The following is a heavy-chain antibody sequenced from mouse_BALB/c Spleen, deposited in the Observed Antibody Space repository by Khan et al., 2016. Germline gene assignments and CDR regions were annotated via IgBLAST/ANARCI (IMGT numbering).Heavy chain of an antibody. CDR2: IWGGGNT. D-gene: IGHD2-14*01. CDR3: ANGVQSRYFYALDY. V-gene: IGHV2-6-5*01. CDR1: GFSLTDFG. Sequence: QVQLKQSGPGLVAPSQSLSITCTVSGFSLTDFGVSWIRQPPGKGLEWLGIIWGGGNTYYNSALKSRLTISNDISKSQVFLKMNSLQTDDTAMYYCANGVQSRYFYALDYWGQGTSVTVSS. J-gene: IGHJ4*01.